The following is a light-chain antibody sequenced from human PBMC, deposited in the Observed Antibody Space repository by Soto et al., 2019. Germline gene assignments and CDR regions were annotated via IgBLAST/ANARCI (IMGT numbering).Light chain of an antibody. J-gene: IGLJ1*01. CDR1: TSNIGTNY. V-gene: IGLV1-47*01. CDR3: AAWDDSLSGHYV. CDR2: RNN. Sequence: LTQPPSASGTPGQRVTISCSGSTSNIGTNYVYWYHQLPGTAPKLLISRNNQRPSGVPDRFSGSKSGTSASLAISGLRSEDEGDYYCAAWDDSLSGHYVFGTGTKVTVL.